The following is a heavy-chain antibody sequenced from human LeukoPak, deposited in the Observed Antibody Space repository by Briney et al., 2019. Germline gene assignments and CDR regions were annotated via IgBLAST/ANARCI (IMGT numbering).Heavy chain of an antibody. Sequence: ASVKVSRKASGYIFTSYGISWVRQAPGQGLEWMGWISAYNGNTNYAQKLQGRVTMTTDTSTSTAYMELRSLRSDDTAVYYCARAHGYDSTGYSEAYFDSWGQGTLVTVSS. CDR3: ARAHGYDSTGYSEAYFDS. CDR2: ISAYNGNT. CDR1: GYIFTSYG. D-gene: IGHD3-22*01. V-gene: IGHV1-18*01. J-gene: IGHJ4*02.